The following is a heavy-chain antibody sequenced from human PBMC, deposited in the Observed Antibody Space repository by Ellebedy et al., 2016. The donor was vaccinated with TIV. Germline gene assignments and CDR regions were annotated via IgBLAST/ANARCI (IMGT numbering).Heavy chain of an antibody. J-gene: IGHJ4*02. Sequence: GESLKISCAASGFTFSSYNMIWVRQAPGKGLEWISYISSTTLTTEYADSVKGRFTISRDNAKNSVHLQMYSLRAEDTAVYFCARDMGRWLQFLGYWGQGTLVTVSS. CDR3: ARDMGRWLQFLGY. CDR1: GFTFSSYN. V-gene: IGHV3-48*04. CDR2: ISSTTLTT. D-gene: IGHD5-24*01.